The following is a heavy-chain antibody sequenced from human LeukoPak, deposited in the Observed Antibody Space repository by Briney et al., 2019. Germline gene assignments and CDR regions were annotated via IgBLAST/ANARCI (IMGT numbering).Heavy chain of an antibody. Sequence: SETLSLTCTVSGGSISSYYWSWIRQPPGKGLEWIGYIYYSGSTNYNPSLKSRVTISVDTSKNQFSLKLSSVTAADTAVYYCARRVGANIKRLNWFDPWGQGTLVTVSS. V-gene: IGHV4-59*08. J-gene: IGHJ5*02. CDR2: IYYSGST. CDR1: GGSISSYY. D-gene: IGHD1-26*01. CDR3: ARRVGANIKRLNWFDP.